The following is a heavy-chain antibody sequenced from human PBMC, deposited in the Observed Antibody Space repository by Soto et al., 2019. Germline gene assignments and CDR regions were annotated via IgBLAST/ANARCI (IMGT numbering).Heavy chain of an antibody. V-gene: IGHV1-2*02. CDR2: ISPNSGGT. CDR1: GYTFTGYY. CDR3: GRGRSGELVVFY. J-gene: IGHJ4*02. D-gene: IGHD1-7*01. Sequence: QVQLVQSGAEVKKSGASVKVSCKASGYTFTGYYIHWVRQAPGQGSEWMGEISPNSGGTKYAQKFQGRVTMTRDTSISTVYMELSNLSPDDTAVYYCGRGRSGELVVFYWGQGTLVTVYS.